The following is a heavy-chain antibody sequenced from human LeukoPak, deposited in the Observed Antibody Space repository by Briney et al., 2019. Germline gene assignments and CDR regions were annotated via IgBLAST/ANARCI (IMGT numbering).Heavy chain of an antibody. D-gene: IGHD5-18*01. Sequence: ASVKVSCKASGYTFTGYYMHWVRQAPGQGLEWMGIINPSGGSTSYAQKFQGRVTMTRDMSTSTVYMELSSLRSEDTAVYYCARDLPDTAMVTIAFDIWGQGTMVTVSS. CDR1: GYTFTGYY. CDR2: INPSGGST. CDR3: ARDLPDTAMVTIAFDI. J-gene: IGHJ3*02. V-gene: IGHV1-46*01.